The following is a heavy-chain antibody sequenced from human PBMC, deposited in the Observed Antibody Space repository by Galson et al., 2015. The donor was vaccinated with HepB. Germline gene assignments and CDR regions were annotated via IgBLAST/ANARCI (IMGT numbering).Heavy chain of an antibody. CDR2: ISAGGATT. CDR3: AKWTGNNYYYPLDV. V-gene: IGHV3-23*01. J-gene: IGHJ6*02. CDR1: GFTFSNYG. Sequence: SLRLSCAGSGFTFSNYGISWVRQAPGKGLECVSVISAGGATTYYADSVKGRFTISRDNSKNTLYLQMNSLRAEDTAVYYCAKWTGNNYYYPLDVWGQGTTVTVSS. D-gene: IGHD3/OR15-3a*01.